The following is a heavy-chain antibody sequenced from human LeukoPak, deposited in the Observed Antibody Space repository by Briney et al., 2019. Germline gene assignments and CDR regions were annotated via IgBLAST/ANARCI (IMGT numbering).Heavy chain of an antibody. Sequence: GGSLRLSCAASGFTFSSYAMSWVRQAPGKGLEWVSAISGSGGSTYYADSVKGRFTISRDNSKNTLYLQMNSLRAEDTAVYYCAKDRRPLVQSLPRMDVWGQGTTVTVSS. J-gene: IGHJ6*02. CDR2: ISGSGGST. CDR1: GFTFSSYA. V-gene: IGHV3-23*01. CDR3: AKDRRPLVQSLPRMDV. D-gene: IGHD2-2*01.